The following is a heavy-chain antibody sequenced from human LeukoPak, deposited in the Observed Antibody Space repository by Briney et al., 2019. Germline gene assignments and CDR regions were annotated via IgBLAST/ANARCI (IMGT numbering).Heavy chain of an antibody. CDR2: ISSSGTI. Sequence: GGSLRLSCAASGFTFGSYAMGWVRQAPGKGLEWLSYISSSGTIDYADSVKGRFTISYDNAKNSLYLQMNSLRADDTAVYYCARDSSWSFDYWGQGNLVTVSS. CDR1: GFTFGSYA. J-gene: IGHJ4*02. D-gene: IGHD3-10*01. V-gene: IGHV3-48*01. CDR3: ARDSSWSFDY.